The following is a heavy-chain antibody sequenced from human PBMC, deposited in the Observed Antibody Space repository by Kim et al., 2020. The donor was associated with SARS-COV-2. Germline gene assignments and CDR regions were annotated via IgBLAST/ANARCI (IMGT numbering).Heavy chain of an antibody. CDR2: ISSSGSTI. J-gene: IGHJ4*02. CDR1: GFTFSDYY. D-gene: IGHD2-15*01. Sequence: GGSLRLSCAASGFTFSDYYMSWIRQAPGKGLEWVSYISSSGSTIYYADSVKGRFTISRDNAKNSLYLQMNSLRAEDTAVYYCASPSVVVAATQGLWGQGTMVTVSS. CDR3: ASPSVVVAATQGL. V-gene: IGHV3-11*01.